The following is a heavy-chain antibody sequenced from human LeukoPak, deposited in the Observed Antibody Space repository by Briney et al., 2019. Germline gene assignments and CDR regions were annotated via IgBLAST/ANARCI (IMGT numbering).Heavy chain of an antibody. CDR3: ARAMVRGVIIRYYYGMDV. Sequence: PGGSLRLSCAASGFTFSDSYMSWIRQAPGKGLEWVSYISSIGSTMYYADSVKCRFTISRDNAKNSLYLQMNSLRAEDTAVYYCARAMVRGVIIRYYYGMDVWGQGTTVTVS. V-gene: IGHV3-11*01. D-gene: IGHD3-10*01. J-gene: IGHJ6*02. CDR1: GFTFSDSY. CDR2: ISSIGSTM.